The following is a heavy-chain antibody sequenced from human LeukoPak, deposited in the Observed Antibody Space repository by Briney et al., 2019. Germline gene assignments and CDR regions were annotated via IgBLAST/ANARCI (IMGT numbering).Heavy chain of an antibody. CDR2: IRVSGHST. Sequence: GGSLRLSCAASSFTLTGFAMSCGPQAPGHGLECGSAIRVSGHSTAYTDSLKGRFTISRDNSKNTPYLQMNSVRAEDTAVYYCAKESSLLGLWYGDYFDYWGQGTLVTVSS. V-gene: IGHV3-23*01. J-gene: IGHJ4*02. CDR1: SFTLTGFA. CDR3: AKESSLLGLWYGDYFDY. D-gene: IGHD2-21*01.